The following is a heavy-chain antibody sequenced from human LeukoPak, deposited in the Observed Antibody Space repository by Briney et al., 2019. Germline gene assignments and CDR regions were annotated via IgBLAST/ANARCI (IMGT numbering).Heavy chain of an antibody. D-gene: IGHD3-22*01. V-gene: IGHV1-8*01. Sequence: ASVKVSCKASGYTFTSYDINWVRQATGQGLEWMGWMNPNSGNTGYAQKFQGRVTMTRNTSISTAYMELSSLRSEDTAAYYCARDYYDSSGQALSGAFDIWGQGTMVTVSS. J-gene: IGHJ3*02. CDR3: ARDYYDSSGQALSGAFDI. CDR2: MNPNSGNT. CDR1: GYTFTSYD.